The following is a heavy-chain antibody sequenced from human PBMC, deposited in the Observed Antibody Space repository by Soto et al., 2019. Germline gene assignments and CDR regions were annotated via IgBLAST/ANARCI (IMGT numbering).Heavy chain of an antibody. V-gene: IGHV3-7*05. J-gene: IGHJ4*02. CDR1: GFTFSSYW. CDR3: AREGVVVADHSSAFDY. D-gene: IGHD2-15*01. Sequence: GGSLRLSCAASGFTFSSYWMSWVRQAPGKGLEWVANIKQDGSEKYYVDSVKGRFTISRDNAKNSLYLQMNSLRAEDTAVYYCAREGVVVADHSSAFDYWGQGTLVTVSS. CDR2: IKQDGSEK.